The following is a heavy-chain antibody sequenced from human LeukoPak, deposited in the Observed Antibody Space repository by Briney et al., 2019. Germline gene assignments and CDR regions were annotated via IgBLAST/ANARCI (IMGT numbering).Heavy chain of an antibody. CDR1: GFTFSTYS. V-gene: IGHV3-21*01. D-gene: IGHD5-24*01. J-gene: IGHJ6*03. CDR3: ARLAGDGYNYEYYYYYYYMDV. CDR2: ISSTSNYK. Sequence: GGSLRLSCAASGFTFSTYSMNWVRQAPGKGLEWVSCISSTSNYKYYADSVKGRFTISRDNAKKSLYLQMNSLRAEDTAVYYCARLAGDGYNYEYYYYYYYMDVWGKGTTVTVSS.